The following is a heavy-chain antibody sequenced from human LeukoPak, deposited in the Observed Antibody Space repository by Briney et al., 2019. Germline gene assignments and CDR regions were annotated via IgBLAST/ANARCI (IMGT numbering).Heavy chain of an antibody. CDR3: ARDYQTVTTPRSGWFDP. CDR2: ISAYNGNT. J-gene: IGHJ5*02. CDR1: GYTFTSYG. V-gene: IGHV1-18*01. D-gene: IGHD4-17*01. Sequence: GASVKLSCKASGYTFTSYGIIWVRQAPGQVLECMGWISAYNGNTNYAQKLQGRVTMTTDTSTSTAYMELRSLRSDDTAVYYCARDYQTVTTPRSGWFDPWGQGTLVTVSS.